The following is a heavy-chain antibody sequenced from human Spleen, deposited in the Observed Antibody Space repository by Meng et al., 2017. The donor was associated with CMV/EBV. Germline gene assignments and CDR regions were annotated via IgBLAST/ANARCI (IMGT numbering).Heavy chain of an antibody. CDR2: VYYSAST. V-gene: IGHV4-59*01. D-gene: IGHD2-15*01. Sequence: SETLSLTCAVSGGSISSYYWNWLRQPPEKGLAWIGNVYYSASTNYNPSLRSRVTISVDTSKNQFSLKLSSVTAADTAVYYCARCPPLGRCWSRPRYGMDVWGQGTTVTVSS. J-gene: IGHJ6*02. CDR1: GGSISSYY. CDR3: ARCPPLGRCWSRPRYGMDV.